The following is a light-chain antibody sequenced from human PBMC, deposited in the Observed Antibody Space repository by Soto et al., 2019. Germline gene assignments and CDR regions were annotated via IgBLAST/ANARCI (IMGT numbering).Light chain of an antibody. Sequence: QSVLTQPASVSGSPGQSITMSCTGASVGTYNYVSWYQQHPGKAPRLMIYEVTNRPSGVSNRFSGSKSGNTASLTISGLQAEDEADYYCSSYTSGSYVFGTGTKVTVL. CDR1: SVGTYNY. CDR3: SSYTSGSYV. V-gene: IGLV2-14*01. J-gene: IGLJ1*01. CDR2: EVT.